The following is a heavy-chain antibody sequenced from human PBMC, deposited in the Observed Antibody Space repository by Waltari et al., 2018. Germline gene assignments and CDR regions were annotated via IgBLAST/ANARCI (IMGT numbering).Heavy chain of an antibody. CDR3: ARDQVGYYYGMDV. D-gene: IGHD1-26*01. V-gene: IGHV3-15*01. CDR2: IKSKTDGGTT. Sequence: EVQLVESGGGLVKPGGSLRLSCAASGFTFSNAWMSWVRQAPGKGLEWVGRIKSKTDGGTTDYAAPVKGRFTISRDNAKNSLYLQMNSLRAEDTAVYYCARDQVGYYYGMDVWGQGTTVTVSS. CDR1: GFTFSNAW. J-gene: IGHJ6*02.